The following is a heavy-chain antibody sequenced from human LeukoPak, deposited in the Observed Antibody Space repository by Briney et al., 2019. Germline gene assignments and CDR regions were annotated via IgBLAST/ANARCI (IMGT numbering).Heavy chain of an antibody. Sequence: GGSLRLSCAASGFTFNNCAMSGVRQAPGKGLEWVSAISSRGGDTYYADSVKGRFTISRDNSKNTLSLQMNSLRAEDTAVYYCATDDSSGSRFDPWGQGTLVTVSS. CDR2: ISSRGGDT. D-gene: IGHD3-22*01. J-gene: IGHJ5*02. CDR1: GFTFNNCA. V-gene: IGHV3-23*01. CDR3: ATDDSSGSRFDP.